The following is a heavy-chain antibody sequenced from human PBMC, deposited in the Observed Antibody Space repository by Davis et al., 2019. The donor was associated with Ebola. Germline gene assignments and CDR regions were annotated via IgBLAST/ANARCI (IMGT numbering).Heavy chain of an antibody. V-gene: IGHV1-46*01. CDR3: ARPGWPTAYGAFDI. CDR1: GYTFTSYY. CDR2: INPSGGST. D-gene: IGHD3-9*01. J-gene: IGHJ3*02. Sequence: ASVKVSCKASGYTFTSYYMHWVRQAPGQGLEWMGIINPSGGSTSYAQKFQGRVTMTTDTSTSTAYMELRSLSSDDTAVYYCARPGWPTAYGAFDIWGQGTMVTVSS.